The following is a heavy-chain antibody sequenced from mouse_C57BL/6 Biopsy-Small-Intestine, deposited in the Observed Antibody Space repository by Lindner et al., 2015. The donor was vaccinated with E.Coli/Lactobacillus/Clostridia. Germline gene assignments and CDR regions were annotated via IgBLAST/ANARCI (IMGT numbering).Heavy chain of an antibody. D-gene: IGHD1-1*01. CDR1: GYAFSSYW. V-gene: IGHV1-80*01. Sequence: VQLQESGAELVKPGASVKISCKASGYAFSSYWMNWVKRRPGKGLEWIGQIYPGDGDTNYNGKFKGKATLTADKSSSTAYMQLSSLTSGDSAVYFCARNLYYYGSSYAMDYWGQGTSVTVSS. CDR2: IYPGDGDT. CDR3: ARNLYYYGSSYAMDY. J-gene: IGHJ4*01.